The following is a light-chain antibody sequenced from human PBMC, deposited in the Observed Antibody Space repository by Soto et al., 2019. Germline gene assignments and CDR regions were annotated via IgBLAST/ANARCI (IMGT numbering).Light chain of an antibody. Sequence: DIQMTQSPSSLSASVGDRVTITCRASQGIFDYVAWYQQKPGKVPKLLVFGSSTLQSGAPSRFSGSGSGTDFTLTISSLQLEDVATYYCQKYNSAPFTFGPGTKVDIK. CDR2: GSS. J-gene: IGKJ3*01. CDR1: QGIFDY. V-gene: IGKV1-27*01. CDR3: QKYNSAPFT.